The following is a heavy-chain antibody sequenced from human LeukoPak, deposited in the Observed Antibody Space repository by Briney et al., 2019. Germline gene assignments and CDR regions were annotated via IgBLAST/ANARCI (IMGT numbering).Heavy chain of an antibody. CDR2: IIPILGIA. V-gene: IGHV1-69*02. CDR3: ARVLYSGSYYGAFDI. CDR1: GGTFSSYT. Sequence: SVKVSCKASGGTFSSYTISWVPQAPGQGLEWMGRIIPILGIANYAQKFQGRVTITADKSTSTAYMELSSLRSEDTAVYYCARVLYSGSYYGAFDIWGQGTMVTVSS. D-gene: IGHD1-26*01. J-gene: IGHJ3*02.